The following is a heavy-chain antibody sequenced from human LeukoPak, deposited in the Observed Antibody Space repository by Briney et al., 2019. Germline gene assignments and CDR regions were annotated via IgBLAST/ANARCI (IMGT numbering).Heavy chain of an antibody. Sequence: GGSLRLSCAASGFTVSSNYMSWVRQAPGKGLEWVSVIYSGGSTYYADSVKGRFTISRDNSKNTLYLQVNSLRAEDTAVYYCARTYDSSGYYPFYFDYWGQGTLVTVSS. CDR3: ARTYDSSGYYPFYFDY. D-gene: IGHD3-22*01. J-gene: IGHJ4*02. CDR1: GFTVSSNY. V-gene: IGHV3-53*01. CDR2: IYSGGST.